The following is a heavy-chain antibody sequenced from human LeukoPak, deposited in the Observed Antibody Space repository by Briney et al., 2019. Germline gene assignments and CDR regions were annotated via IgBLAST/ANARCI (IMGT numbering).Heavy chain of an antibody. D-gene: IGHD2-15*01. J-gene: IGHJ3*02. CDR1: GFTFSSYG. CDR2: IWYDGGNK. Sequence: PGRSLRLSCAASGFTFSSYGMHWVRQAPGKGLEWVAVIWYDGGNKYYADSVKGRFTISRDNSKNTLYLQMNSLRAEDTAVYYCAKERNDCSGGSCHYLDAFDIWGQGTMVTVSS. CDR3: AKERNDCSGGSCHYLDAFDI. V-gene: IGHV3-33*06.